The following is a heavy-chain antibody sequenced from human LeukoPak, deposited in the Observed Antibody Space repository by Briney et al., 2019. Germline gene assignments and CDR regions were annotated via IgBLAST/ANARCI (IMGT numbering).Heavy chain of an antibody. D-gene: IGHD3-10*01. Sequence: SVKVSCKASGGTFSSYAISWVRQAPGQGLEWMGRIIPIFGTADYAQKFQGRVTITTDESTSTAYRELSSLGSEDTAVYYCAREKDWGDREGDYWGQGTLVTVSS. CDR3: AREKDWGDREGDY. V-gene: IGHV1-69*05. CDR1: GGTFSSYA. J-gene: IGHJ4*02. CDR2: IIPIFGTA.